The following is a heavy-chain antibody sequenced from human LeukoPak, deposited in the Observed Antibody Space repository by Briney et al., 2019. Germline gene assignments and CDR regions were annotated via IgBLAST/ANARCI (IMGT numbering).Heavy chain of an antibody. CDR3: ARGIAAAGEHFDY. V-gene: IGHV4-59*01. Sequence: PSETLSLTCTVSGGSISSYYWSWVRQPPGKGLEWIGYIYYSGSTNYNPSLKSRVTISVDTSKNQFSLKLSSVTAADTAVYYCARGIAAAGEHFDYWGQGTLVTVSS. D-gene: IGHD6-13*01. CDR1: GGSISSYY. CDR2: IYYSGST. J-gene: IGHJ4*02.